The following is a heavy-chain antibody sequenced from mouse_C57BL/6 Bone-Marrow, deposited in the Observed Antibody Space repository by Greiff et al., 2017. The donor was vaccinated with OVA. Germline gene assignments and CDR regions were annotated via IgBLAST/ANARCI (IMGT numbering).Heavy chain of an antibody. J-gene: IGHJ1*03. V-gene: IGHV3-6*01. CDR2: ISYDGSN. D-gene: IGHD2-3*01. CDR3: ARARDGYYVGLYWYFDV. CDR1: GYSITSGYY. Sequence: EVQLQESGPGLVKPSQSLSLTCSVTGYSITSGYYWNWIRQFPGNKLEWMGYISYDGSNNYNPSLKNRISITRDTSKNQFFLKLNSVTTEDTATYYCARARDGYYVGLYWYFDVWGTGTTVTVSS.